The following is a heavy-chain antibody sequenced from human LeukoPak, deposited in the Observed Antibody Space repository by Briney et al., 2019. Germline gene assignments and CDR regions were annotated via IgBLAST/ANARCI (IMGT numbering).Heavy chain of an antibody. Sequence: SETLSLTCAVYGGSFSAYYWTWIRQPPGKGLEWIGEINHSGITSYNPSLKSRVTISVDTSKNQFSLKLSSVTAADTAIYFCARGGTNYYGSGSYQVPFDSWGQGTLVTVSS. CDR3: ARGGTNYYGSGSYQVPFDS. J-gene: IGHJ4*02. V-gene: IGHV4-34*01. D-gene: IGHD3-10*01. CDR1: GGSFSAYY. CDR2: INHSGIT.